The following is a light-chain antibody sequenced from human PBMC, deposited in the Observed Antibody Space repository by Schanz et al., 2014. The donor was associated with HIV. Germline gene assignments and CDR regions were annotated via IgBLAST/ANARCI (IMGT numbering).Light chain of an antibody. CDR3: GTWDSGLSSGSVI. J-gene: IGLJ2*01. V-gene: IGLV1-51*01. CDR1: SSNIGNNY. CDR2: DNN. Sequence: QSVLTQPPSVSAAPGQKVTISYSGSSSNIGNNYVSWFQQLPGTAPKLLIYDNNKRPSGIPDRFSGSKSGTSATLGITGLQTGDEADYYCGTWDSGLSSGSVIFGGGTKLTVL.